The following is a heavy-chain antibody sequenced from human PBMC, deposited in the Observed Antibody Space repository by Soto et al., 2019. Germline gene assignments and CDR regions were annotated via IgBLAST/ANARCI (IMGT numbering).Heavy chain of an antibody. D-gene: IGHD3-10*02. CDR1: GDTLSGHA. Sequence: ASVKVSCKASGDTLSGHAIHWLRQAPGQRPEWLGWINAGNSKTYYSEKFEGRVTFTRDTVATPVNMELTSLTSEDTAVYYCGRDQSGTGYYVDWFDPWGQGTLVTVS. CDR3: GRDQSGTGYYVDWFDP. CDR2: INAGNSKT. J-gene: IGHJ5*02. V-gene: IGHV1-3*01.